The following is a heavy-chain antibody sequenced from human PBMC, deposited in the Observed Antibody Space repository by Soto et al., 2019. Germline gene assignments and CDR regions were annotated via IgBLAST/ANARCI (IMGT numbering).Heavy chain of an antibody. CDR3: ARVQRGYDFAY. V-gene: IGHV1-18*01. D-gene: IGHD5-12*01. J-gene: IGHJ4*02. CDR2: LSAYNGNT. Sequence: QVQLVQSGAEVKKPGASVKVSCQASGYTFTSYGINWVRQAPGQGLEWMGWLSAYNGNTPYAQTLQGRVTMTTDTSTSTAYMELRSLRSDDTAVYYCARVQRGYDFAYWGQGTLVTVSS. CDR1: GYTFTSYG.